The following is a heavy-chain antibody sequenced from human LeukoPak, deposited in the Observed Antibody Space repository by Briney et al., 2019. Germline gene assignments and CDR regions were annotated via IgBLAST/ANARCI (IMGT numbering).Heavy chain of an antibody. V-gene: IGHV3-66*01. J-gene: IGHJ4*02. Sequence: PGGSLRLSCAASGFSVSNNFMGWVRQAPGKGLEWVSLIYSGGETNYADSVKGRFTISRDKSTNTLFLQMDSLRADDTAVYYCARYRDYYGSGIYSYFDYWGQGTLVTVSS. CDR2: IYSGGET. D-gene: IGHD3-10*01. CDR1: GFSVSNNF. CDR3: ARYRDYYGSGIYSYFDY.